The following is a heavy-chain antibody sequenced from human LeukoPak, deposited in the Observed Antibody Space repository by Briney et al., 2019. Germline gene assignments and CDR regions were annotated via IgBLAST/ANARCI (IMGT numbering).Heavy chain of an antibody. Sequence: GGSLRLSCVASGFTCSNYAMSWLRQAPGKGLEWGSGIVNSGGSTYYADSVRGRVTISRDNSKKTVYLQMSSLRGDDTAIYYCAKDRAGYSYGMFDSWGQGTLVTVSS. CDR2: IVNSGGST. V-gene: IGHV3-23*01. CDR3: AKDRAGYSYGMFDS. CDR1: GFTCSNYA. J-gene: IGHJ4*02. D-gene: IGHD5-18*01.